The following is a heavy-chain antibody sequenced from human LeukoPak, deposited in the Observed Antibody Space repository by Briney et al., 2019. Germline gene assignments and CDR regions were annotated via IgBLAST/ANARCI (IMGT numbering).Heavy chain of an antibody. D-gene: IGHD2-8*01. V-gene: IGHV3-48*02. CDR3: ARVKGVFAPFDS. CDR2: IGSGSSAI. J-gene: IGHJ4*02. CDR1: GFTFSSYT. Sequence: GSLRLSCAASGFTFSSYTMNWVRQAPGKGLEWVSSIGSGSSAIYYADSVKGRFTISRDNAKNSLYLQMNSLRDEDTAVYYCARVKGVFAPFDSWGQGTLVTVSS.